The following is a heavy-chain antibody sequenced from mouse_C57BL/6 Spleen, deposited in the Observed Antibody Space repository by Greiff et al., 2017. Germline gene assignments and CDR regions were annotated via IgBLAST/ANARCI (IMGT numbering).Heavy chain of an antibody. J-gene: IGHJ3*01. D-gene: IGHD1-1*01. CDR3: ARGGFTTVPARGFAY. CDR2: INPNNGGT. V-gene: IGHV1-26*01. Sequence: EVQLQQSGPELVKPGASVKISCKASGYTFTDYYMNWVKQSHGKSLEWIGDINPNNGGTSYNQKFKGKATLTVDKSSSTAYMELRSLTSEDSAVYYCARGGFTTVPARGFAYWGQVTLVTVSA. CDR1: GYTFTDYY.